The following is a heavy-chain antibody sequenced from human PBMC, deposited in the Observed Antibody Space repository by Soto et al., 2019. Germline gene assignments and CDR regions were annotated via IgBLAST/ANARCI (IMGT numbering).Heavy chain of an antibody. J-gene: IGHJ3*02. V-gene: IGHV5-10-1*01. CDR2: IDPSDSYT. Sequence: ISEEGCGWNYSRSWISRERQITGKGLEWMGRIDPSDSYTNYSPSFQGHVTISADKSISTAYLQWSSLKASDTAMYYCARHYYQDSSGQQGFGIWGQGTIVTVSS. CDR1: GWNYSRSW. CDR3: ARHYYQDSSGQQGFGI. D-gene: IGHD3-22*01.